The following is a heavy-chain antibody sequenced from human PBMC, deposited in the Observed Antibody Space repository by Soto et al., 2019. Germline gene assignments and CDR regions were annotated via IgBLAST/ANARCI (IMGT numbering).Heavy chain of an antibody. D-gene: IGHD3-10*01. CDR3: TRVRVGELV. CDR1: GFTFSSYA. Sequence: EVQLLESGGGLVQPGGSLRLSCAASGFTFSSYAMSWVRQAPGKGLEWVSIIGVGGGDRYYPESVKGRITISRDNSRDTLYLEMNSLRDEDTAVYYCTRVRVGELVWGQGTLVTVSS. J-gene: IGHJ4*02. V-gene: IGHV3-23*01. CDR2: IGVGGGDR.